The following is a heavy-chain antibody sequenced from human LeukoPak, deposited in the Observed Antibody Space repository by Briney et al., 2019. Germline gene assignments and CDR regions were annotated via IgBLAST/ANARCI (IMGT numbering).Heavy chain of an antibody. V-gene: IGHV3-23*01. CDR1: GFTFSDYA. J-gene: IGHJ3*01. Sequence: GGSLRLSCAASGFTFSDYALIWVRQALGKGLEWISAIRGTGGTTYYADSVKGRCTISRDNSRNTVYLQMNSLRAEDTALYFCGKDPNGDYAGAFDFWGPGTMVTVSS. CDR3: GKDPNGDYAGAFDF. D-gene: IGHD4-17*01. CDR2: IRGTGGTT.